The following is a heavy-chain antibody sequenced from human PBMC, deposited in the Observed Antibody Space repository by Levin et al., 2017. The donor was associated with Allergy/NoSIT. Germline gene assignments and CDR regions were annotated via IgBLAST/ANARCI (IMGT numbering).Heavy chain of an antibody. Sequence: GGSLRLSCAASGFTFSGYYMSWIRQAPGKGLEWVSYISSSSSYTNYADSVKGRFTISRDNAKKSLYLQMNSLRADDTAVYYCARVDYGSGSYYNGQHFDYWGQGTLVTVSS. CDR2: ISSSSSYT. V-gene: IGHV3-11*05. D-gene: IGHD3-10*01. CDR1: GFTFSGYY. J-gene: IGHJ4*02. CDR3: ARVDYGSGSYYNGQHFDY.